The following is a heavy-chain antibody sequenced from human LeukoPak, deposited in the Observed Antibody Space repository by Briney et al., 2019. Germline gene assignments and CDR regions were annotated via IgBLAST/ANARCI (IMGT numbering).Heavy chain of an antibody. Sequence: SETLSLTCTVSGGSISSYYWSWIRQPPGKELEWIGYFYYSGSTNYNPSLKSRVTMSVDTSKNQFSLKLTSVTAADTAVYYCARDPLSSYYYMDVWGKGTTVTVSS. J-gene: IGHJ6*03. CDR3: ARDPLSSYYYMDV. CDR1: GGSISSYY. V-gene: IGHV4-59*01. CDR2: FYYSGST.